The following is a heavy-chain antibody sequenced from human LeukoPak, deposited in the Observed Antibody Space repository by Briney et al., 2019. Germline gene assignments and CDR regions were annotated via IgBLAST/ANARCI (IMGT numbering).Heavy chain of an antibody. J-gene: IGHJ4*02. Sequence: PGRSLRLSCAASGFTFSSYAMHWVRQAPGKGLEWVAVISYDGSNNYYADSVKGRFTISRDNSKNTLYLQMNSLRAEDTAVYYCARSLGYCSSTSCPPGYWGQGTLVTVSS. CDR2: ISYDGSNN. V-gene: IGHV3-30*04. CDR1: GFTFSSYA. CDR3: ARSLGYCSSTSCPPGY. D-gene: IGHD2-2*01.